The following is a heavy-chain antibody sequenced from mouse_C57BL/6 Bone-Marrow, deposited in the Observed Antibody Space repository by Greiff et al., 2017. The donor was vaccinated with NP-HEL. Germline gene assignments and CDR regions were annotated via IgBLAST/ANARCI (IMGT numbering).Heavy chain of an antibody. CDR1: GYTFTSYW. CDR3: ARGAYYDYERLAY. J-gene: IGHJ3*01. D-gene: IGHD2-4*01. V-gene: IGHV1-69*01. Sequence: QVQLQQPGAELVMPGASVKLSCKASGYTFTSYWMHWVKQRPGQGLEWIGEIDPSDSYTNYNQKFKGKSTLTVDKSSSTAYMQLSSLTSEDSAGYDCARGAYYDYERLAYWGQGTLVTVSA. CDR2: IDPSDSYT.